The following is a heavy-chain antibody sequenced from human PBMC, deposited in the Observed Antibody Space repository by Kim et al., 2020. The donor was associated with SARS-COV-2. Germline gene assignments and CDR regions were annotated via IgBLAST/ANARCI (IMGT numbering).Heavy chain of an antibody. D-gene: IGHD6-6*01. CDR1: GGSFSGYY. J-gene: IGHJ4*02. CDR3: ARDKSSTVDY. Sequence: SETLSLTCAVYGGSFSGYYWSWIRQPPGKGLEWIGEINHSGSTNYNPSLKSRVTISVDTSKNQFSLKLSSVTAADTAVYYCARDKSSTVDYWGQGTLVTVSS. CDR2: INHSGST. V-gene: IGHV4-34*01.